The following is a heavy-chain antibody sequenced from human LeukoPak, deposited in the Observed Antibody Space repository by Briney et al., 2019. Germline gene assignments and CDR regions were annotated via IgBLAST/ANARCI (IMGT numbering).Heavy chain of an antibody. CDR3: ARGKQWLPSGFDP. CDR2: INAGNGNT. V-gene: IGHV1-3*01. J-gene: IGHJ5*02. CDR1: GYTFTSYA. D-gene: IGHD6-19*01. Sequence: ASVKVSCKASGYTFTSYAMHWVRQAPGQKLEWMGWINAGNGNTKYSQKFQGRVTITRDTSASTAYMELSSLRSEDTAVYYCARGKQWLPSGFDPWAREPWSPSPQ.